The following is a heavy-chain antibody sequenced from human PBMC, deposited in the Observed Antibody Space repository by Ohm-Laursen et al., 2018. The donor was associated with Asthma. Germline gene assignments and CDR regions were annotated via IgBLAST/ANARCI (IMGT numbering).Heavy chain of an antibody. J-gene: IGHJ4*02. V-gene: IGHV3-23*01. Sequence: GSLRLSCAASGFTFTDYYMSWIRQAPGKGLEWVSAISGSGGSTYYADSVKGRFTISRDNSKNTLYLQMNSLRAEDTAVYYCASPSTYYYDSSGYYTLDYWGQGTLVTVSS. CDR3: ASPSTYYYDSSGYYTLDY. D-gene: IGHD3-22*01. CDR1: GFTFTDYY. CDR2: ISGSGGST.